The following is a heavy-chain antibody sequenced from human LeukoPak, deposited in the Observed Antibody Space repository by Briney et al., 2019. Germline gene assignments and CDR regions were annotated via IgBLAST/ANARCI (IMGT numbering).Heavy chain of an antibody. CDR3: ARAVAGTFY. V-gene: IGHV4-59*01. CDR1: GGSISSYC. Sequence: SETLSLTCTVSGGSISSYCWSWIRQPPGKGLEWIGYIYYSGSTYYNPSLKSRVTISVDTSKNQFSLKLSSVTAADTAVYYCARAVAGTFYWGQGTLVTVSS. CDR2: IYYSGST. D-gene: IGHD6-19*01. J-gene: IGHJ4*02.